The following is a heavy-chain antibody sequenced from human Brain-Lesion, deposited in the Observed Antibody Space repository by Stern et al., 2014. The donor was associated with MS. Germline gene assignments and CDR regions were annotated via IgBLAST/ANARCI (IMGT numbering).Heavy chain of an antibody. D-gene: IGHD3-10*01. CDR2: VNNDGRRT. J-gene: IGHJ5*01. CDR3: ARGERWFDS. CDR1: GFTFSNYW. V-gene: IGHV3-74*02. Sequence: EMQLVESGGGLVQPGGSLRISCAASGFTFSNYWMHWVRQAPGKGLVWVSRVNNDGRRTSYADSVKGRFTMSRDNAKNTLYLQMNSLRVEDTAIYYCARGERWFDSWGQGTLVTVSS.